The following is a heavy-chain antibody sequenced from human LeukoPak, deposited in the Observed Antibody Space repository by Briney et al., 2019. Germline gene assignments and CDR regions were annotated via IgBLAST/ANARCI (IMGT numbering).Heavy chain of an antibody. CDR2: FYYSGST. Sequence: SETLSLTCTVSRGSISNYYWSWIRQPPGKGLEWIGYFYYSGSTNYNPSLKSRVTISVETSKNQFSLKLSSMTAADTAVYYCAREFAGGGFDYWGQGTLVTVSS. CDR1: RGSISNYY. V-gene: IGHV4-59*01. J-gene: IGHJ4*02. CDR3: AREFAGGGFDY. D-gene: IGHD3-16*01.